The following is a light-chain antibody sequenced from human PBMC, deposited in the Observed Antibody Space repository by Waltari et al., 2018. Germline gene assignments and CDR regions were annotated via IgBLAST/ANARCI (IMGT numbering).Light chain of an antibody. CDR3: QQRNSWPIT. CDR2: DAS. J-gene: IGKJ5*01. Sequence: EFVWTQSPATLSLSPGERATLSCRASHSVNKYLIWYQQRPGQAPRLLIYDASNWAIGIPARFSGSGSGTDFTLTISSLEPEDFAVYYCQQRNSWPITFGQGTRLEIK. CDR1: HSVNKY. V-gene: IGKV3-11*01.